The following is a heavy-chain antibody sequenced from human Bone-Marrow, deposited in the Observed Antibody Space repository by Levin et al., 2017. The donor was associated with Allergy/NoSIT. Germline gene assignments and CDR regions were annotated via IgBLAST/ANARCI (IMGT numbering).Heavy chain of an antibody. V-gene: IGHV3-30-3*01. CDR1: GFTFSSYA. Sequence: GGSLRLSCAASGFTFSSYAMHWVRQAPGKGLEWVAVISYDGSNKYYADSVKGRFTISRDNSKNTLYLQMNSLRAEDTAVYYCARGASPWGIAANGGFDYWGQGTLVTVSS. D-gene: IGHD6-13*01. CDR2: ISYDGSNK. CDR3: ARGASPWGIAANGGFDY. J-gene: IGHJ4*02.